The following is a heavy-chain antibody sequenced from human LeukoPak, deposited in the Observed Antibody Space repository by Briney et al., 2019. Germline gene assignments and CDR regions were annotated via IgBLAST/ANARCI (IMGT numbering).Heavy chain of an antibody. CDR1: GFTFTSYT. J-gene: IGHJ4*02. CDR3: ARKSLWFKYYDC. V-gene: IGHV3-30*04. D-gene: IGHD3-10*01. Sequence: PGRSLRLSCAASGFTFTSYTMHWLRQAPGKGLEWVAATSYDGTNKYYADTVKGRFTISRDNSNNTLYLQMNSLRPEDTAVYFCARKSLWFKYYDCWGQGMLVTVSS. CDR2: TSYDGTNK.